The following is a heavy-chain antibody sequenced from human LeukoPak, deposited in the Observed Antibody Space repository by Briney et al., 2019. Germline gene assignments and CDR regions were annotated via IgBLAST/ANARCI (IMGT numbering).Heavy chain of an antibody. V-gene: IGHV4-59*12. D-gene: IGHD6-13*01. CDR2: MDYSGST. J-gene: IGHJ4*02. CDR1: GGSISDYY. Sequence: SETLSLTCTVSGGSISDYYWTWIRQSPGTGLEWIGYMDYSGSTAYNPSLKSRVTISIDTSKKQFSLELSSVTAADTAVYYCARAEEVYSSSWLSYFDYWGQGTLVTVSS. CDR3: ARAEEVYSSSWLSYFDY.